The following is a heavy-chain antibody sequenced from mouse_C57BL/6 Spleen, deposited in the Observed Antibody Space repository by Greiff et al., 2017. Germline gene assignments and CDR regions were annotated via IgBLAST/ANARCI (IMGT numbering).Heavy chain of an antibody. CDR3: AREVDYYGSPEFAY. Sequence: EVQLQQSGPELVKPGASVKISCKASGYTFTDYNMDWVKQSHGKSLEWIGDINPNNGGTIYNQKFKGKDTLTVDKSSSTAYMELRSLTSEDTAVYYCAREVDYYGSPEFAYWGQGTLVTVSA. D-gene: IGHD1-1*01. J-gene: IGHJ3*01. V-gene: IGHV1-18*01. CDR1: GYTFTDYN. CDR2: INPNNGGT.